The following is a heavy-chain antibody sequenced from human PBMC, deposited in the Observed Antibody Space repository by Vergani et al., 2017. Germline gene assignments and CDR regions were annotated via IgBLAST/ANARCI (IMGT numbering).Heavy chain of an antibody. J-gene: IGHJ2*01. Sequence: EVQLVQSGAEVKKPGATVKISCKVSGYTFTDYYIHWVQQAPGKGLEWMGLVDPEDGETIYAEKFQGRVTITADESTSTAYMELSSLRSEDTAVYYCARGLVQLLYEEWYFDLWGRGTLVTVSS. V-gene: IGHV1-69-2*01. CDR2: VDPEDGET. D-gene: IGHD2-2*02. CDR3: ARGLVQLLYEEWYFDL. CDR1: GYTFTDYY.